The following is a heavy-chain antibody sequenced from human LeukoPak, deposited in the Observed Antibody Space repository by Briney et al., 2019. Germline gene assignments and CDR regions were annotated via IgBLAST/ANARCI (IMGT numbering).Heavy chain of an antibody. V-gene: IGHV4-59*04. D-gene: IGHD5-18*01. CDR1: GGSINSLY. CDR2: IFHNGNT. Sequence: PSETLSLTCTVSGGSINSLYWSWIRQPPGKGLEWIGNIFHNGNTYYNPSLKSRVTMSIDTSKKQFSLKLRTATAADTAAYYCARIEDVTRGYNHAYYFDYWGQGTLVTVSS. CDR3: ARIEDVTRGYNHAYYFDY. J-gene: IGHJ4*02.